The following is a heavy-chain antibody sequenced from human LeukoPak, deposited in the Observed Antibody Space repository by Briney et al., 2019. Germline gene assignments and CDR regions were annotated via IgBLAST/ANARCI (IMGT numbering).Heavy chain of an antibody. CDR2: TYYRSKWNN. Sequence: SPTLSLTCAISGDSVSSNSAVWNWIRLSPSRGLEWLGRTYYRSKWNNHYAVSVKSRITINPDTSKNQFSLQLNSVTPEDTAVYYCARDAVGSSYFDYWGQGTLVTVSS. CDR1: GDSVSSNSAV. J-gene: IGHJ4*02. D-gene: IGHD1-26*01. CDR3: ARDAVGSSYFDY. V-gene: IGHV6-1*01.